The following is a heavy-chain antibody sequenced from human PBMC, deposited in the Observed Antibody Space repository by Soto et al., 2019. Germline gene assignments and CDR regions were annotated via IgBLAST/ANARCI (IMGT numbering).Heavy chain of an antibody. Sequence: PGQGLEWMGWISAYNGNTDYPQKFQGRVTMTTDTSTNTAYMELGSLRSDDTAVYYCARDRLSLTTSLVFDFWGQGTLVTVSS. J-gene: IGHJ4*02. CDR3: ARDRLSLTTSLVFDF. D-gene: IGHD4-4*01. V-gene: IGHV1-18*01. CDR2: ISAYNGNT.